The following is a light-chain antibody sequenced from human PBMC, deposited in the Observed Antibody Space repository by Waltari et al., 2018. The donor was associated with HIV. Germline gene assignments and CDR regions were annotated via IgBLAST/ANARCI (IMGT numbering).Light chain of an antibody. J-gene: IGKJ5*01. CDR2: DAS. Sequence: EIVLTQSPATLSLSPGERATLSCRASQSVSNYLAWYQQKPGQAPRLLIFDASNRAAGIAARFSGSGSGTDFTLTISSQEPEDFAVYYCQHRSNRPLFGQGTRLEIK. V-gene: IGKV3-11*01. CDR3: QHRSNRPL. CDR1: QSVSNY.